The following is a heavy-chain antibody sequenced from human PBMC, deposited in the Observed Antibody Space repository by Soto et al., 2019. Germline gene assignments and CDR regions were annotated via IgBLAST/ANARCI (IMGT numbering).Heavy chain of an antibody. CDR1: GYTFSGWW. V-gene: IGHV5-51*01. D-gene: IGHD3-10*01. J-gene: IGHJ6*02. CDR2: IFPTDSRT. CDR3: AGGGVRGVITRTRDYYGMDV. Sequence: GESLKISCKGLGYTFSGWWIAWVRQRPGKGLEWMGIIFPTDSRTIYSPSLQGQATMSVDKSVSTAYLQWSSLTASDTAMYYCAGGGVRGVITRTRDYYGMDVWGQGTTVTVSS.